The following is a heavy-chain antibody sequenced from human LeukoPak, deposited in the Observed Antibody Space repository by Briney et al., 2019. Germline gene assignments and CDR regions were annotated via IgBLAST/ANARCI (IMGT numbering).Heavy chain of an antibody. CDR3: AREYYGSSGYYNDY. CDR1: GDSISSYH. V-gene: IGHV4-59*01. J-gene: IGHJ4*02. D-gene: IGHD3-22*01. Sequence: SETLSLTCTVSGDSISSYHWSWIRQPPGKGLEWIGYISYSGGPNYNPSHKSRVTISVDASKNQFSLKLTSVTAADTAVYYCAREYYGSSGYYNDYWGQGALVTVSS. CDR2: ISYSGGP.